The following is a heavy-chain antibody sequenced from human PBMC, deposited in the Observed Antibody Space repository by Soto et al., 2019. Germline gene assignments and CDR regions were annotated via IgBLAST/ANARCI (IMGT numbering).Heavy chain of an antibody. Sequence: QVQLVQSGAEVKRPGASVKVFCKASGYTFTTHTMHWVRQAPGQGLEWMGWMNGGNGNTKYSQKFQGRVTFTRDTFESTAYMELSSLRSEYTAVYYCTRIETDDWGQGTLVTVSS. CDR3: TRIETDD. CDR1: GYTFTTHT. V-gene: IGHV1-3*01. CDR2: MNGGNGNT. J-gene: IGHJ4*02.